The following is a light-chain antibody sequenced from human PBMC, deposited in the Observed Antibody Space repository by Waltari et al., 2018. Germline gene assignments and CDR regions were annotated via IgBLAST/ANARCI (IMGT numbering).Light chain of an antibody. V-gene: IGLV8-61*01. CDR2: KAN. CDR3: ALYMGSGIWV. Sequence: QTVVTQEPSLSVSPGGTVTLTCALSSGSLSTTSSAAWYQQTPGQAPRTLVYKANARSSGVPDRFSGSILGNTAALTITGAQADDESYYYCALYMGSGIWVFGGGTRLTVL. J-gene: IGLJ3*02. CDR1: SGSLSTTSS.